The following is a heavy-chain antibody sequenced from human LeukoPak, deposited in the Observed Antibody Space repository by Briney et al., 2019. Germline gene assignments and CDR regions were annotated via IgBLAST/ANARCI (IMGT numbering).Heavy chain of an antibody. V-gene: IGHV3-30-3*01. CDR1: GFTFSSYA. J-gene: IGHJ3*02. CDR2: ISHDGSNK. CDR3: AREQKGELDYGDYPWGVDAFDI. Sequence: GSLRLSCAASGFTFSSYAMHWVRQAPGKGLEWVAVISHDGSNKYYADSVKGRFTISRDNSKNTLYLQMNSLRAEDTAVYYCAREQKGELDYGDYPWGVDAFDIWGQGTMVTVSS. D-gene: IGHD4-17*01.